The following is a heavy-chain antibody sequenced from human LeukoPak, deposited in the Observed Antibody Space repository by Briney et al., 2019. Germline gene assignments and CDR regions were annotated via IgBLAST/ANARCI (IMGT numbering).Heavy chain of an antibody. V-gene: IGHV3-30*02. J-gene: IGHJ6*03. D-gene: IGHD7-27*01. Sequence: GGSLRLSCAAPGFAFSSYGMHWVRQAPGKGLEWVAFIRYDGSNKYYADSVKGRFTISRDNSKNTLYLQMNSLRAEDTAVYYCASPTGDDGYYYVDVWGKGTTVTISS. CDR3: ASPTGDDGYYYVDV. CDR1: GFAFSSYG. CDR2: IRYDGSNK.